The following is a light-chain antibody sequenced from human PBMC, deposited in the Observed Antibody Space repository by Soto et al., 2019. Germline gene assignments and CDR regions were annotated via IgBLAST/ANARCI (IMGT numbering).Light chain of an antibody. CDR3: CSFARSRIL. Sequence: QSVLTQPASVSGSPGQSVTISCTGTSSDVGSYNLVSWYQQHPGKAPQLMIYEVNERPAGVSNRFSGSKSGNTASLTISGLQAEDEADYHCCSFARSRILFGTGTKVTVL. CDR2: EVN. J-gene: IGLJ1*01. CDR1: SSDVGSYNL. V-gene: IGLV2-23*02.